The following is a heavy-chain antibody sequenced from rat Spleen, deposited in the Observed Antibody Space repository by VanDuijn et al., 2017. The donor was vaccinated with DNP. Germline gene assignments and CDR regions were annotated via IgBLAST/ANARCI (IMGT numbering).Heavy chain of an antibody. V-gene: IGHV5-7*01. CDR2: ISYDGSSA. CDR1: GFTFSDYY. Sequence: EVQLVESGGGLVQPGRSLKLSCAASGFTFSDYYMAWVRQAPTKGLEWVATISYDGSSAYYGDSVKGRFTISRDNAKSTLYLQMDSLRSEDTATYYCARPDYWGQGVMVIVSS. CDR3: ARPDY. J-gene: IGHJ2*01.